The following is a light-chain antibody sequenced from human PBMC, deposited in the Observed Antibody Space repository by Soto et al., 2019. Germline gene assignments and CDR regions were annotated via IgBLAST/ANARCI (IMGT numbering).Light chain of an antibody. J-gene: IGKJ4*01. Sequence: DIQLTQSPSSLSASVGDSVTITCRASQSSSTYLNWYKQKPGKDPKLLIYAASTLHSGVPSRFSGSGSGTDVTLTIGSLQPEDFATYYCQQCYRTPLAFGGGTKVEIK. CDR1: QSSSTY. V-gene: IGKV1-39*01. CDR2: AAS. CDR3: QQCYRTPLA.